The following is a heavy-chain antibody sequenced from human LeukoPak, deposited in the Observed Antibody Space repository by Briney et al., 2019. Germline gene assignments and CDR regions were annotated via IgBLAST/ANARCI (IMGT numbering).Heavy chain of an antibody. D-gene: IGHD6-13*01. V-gene: IGHV3-13*01. CDR3: ARGFSSSCYYYYYGMDV. J-gene: IGHJ6*02. CDR1: GFTFSSYD. Sequence: GGSLRLSCAASGFTFSSYDMHWVRQATGKGLEWVSAIGTAGDTYYPGSVKGRFTISRENAKNSLYLQMNSLRAGDTAVYYCARGFSSSCYYYYYGMDVWGQGTTVTVSS. CDR2: IGTAGDT.